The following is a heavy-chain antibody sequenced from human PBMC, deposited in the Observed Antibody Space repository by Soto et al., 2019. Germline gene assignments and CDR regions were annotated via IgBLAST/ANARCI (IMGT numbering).Heavy chain of an antibody. CDR2: IYFSGST. CDR3: ASQQLVHYYYGMDV. D-gene: IGHD6-13*01. V-gene: IGHV4-39*01. J-gene: IGHJ6*02. Sequence: TSETLSLTCTVSGGSISSSSYYWGCLRQPPGKGLEWIGSIYFSGSTYYNPSLKSRVTISVDTAKNQFSLKLSFVTAADTAVYYCASQQLVHYYYGMDVWGQGTTVT. CDR1: GGSISSSSYY.